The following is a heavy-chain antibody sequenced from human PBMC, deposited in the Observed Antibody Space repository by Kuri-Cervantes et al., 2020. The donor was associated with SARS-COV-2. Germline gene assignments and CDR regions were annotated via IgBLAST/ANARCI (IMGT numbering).Heavy chain of an antibody. CDR2: INHSGTT. J-gene: IGHJ4*02. D-gene: IGHD1-26*01. Sequence: SQTLSVTFCGYGVSVSGYYWSWLRQPPGKGLVWIGEINHSGTTNYNMSLKSRVTISVDTSKNQFSLKLSSVTAADTAVYYCARQGGSYGGYYFDYWGQGTLVTVSS. CDR1: GVSVSGYY. CDR3: ARQGGSYGGYYFDY. V-gene: IGHV4-34*01.